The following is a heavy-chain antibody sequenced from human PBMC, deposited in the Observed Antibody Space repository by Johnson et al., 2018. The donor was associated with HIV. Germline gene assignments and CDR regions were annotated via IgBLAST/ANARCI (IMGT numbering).Heavy chain of an antibody. D-gene: IGHD2-2*01. Sequence: QVQLVESGGTVVQPGRSLRLSCAASGFIFSDFGMHWVRQAPGKGLEWVSVIYSGGSTYYADSVKGRFTISRDNSKNTLYLQMNSLRAEDTAVYYCARESRQPADAFDIWGQGTMVTVSS. J-gene: IGHJ3*02. CDR3: ARESRQPADAFDI. V-gene: IGHV3-NL1*01. CDR1: GFIFSDFG. CDR2: IYSGGST.